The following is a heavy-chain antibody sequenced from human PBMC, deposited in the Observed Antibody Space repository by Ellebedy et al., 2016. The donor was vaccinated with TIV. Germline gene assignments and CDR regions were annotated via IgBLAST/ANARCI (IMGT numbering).Heavy chain of an antibody. Sequence: GGSLRLSXAASGFAFTDYAINWVRQSPSKGLEWVSSINGRGDLTYYADSVKGRFTISRDNSKNVLYLQMNGLRVEDTAMYYCAKPARTDATDYWGQGTLVTVSS. CDR3: AKPARTDATDY. CDR1: GFAFTDYA. D-gene: IGHD4-17*01. V-gene: IGHV3-23*01. J-gene: IGHJ4*02. CDR2: INGRGDLT.